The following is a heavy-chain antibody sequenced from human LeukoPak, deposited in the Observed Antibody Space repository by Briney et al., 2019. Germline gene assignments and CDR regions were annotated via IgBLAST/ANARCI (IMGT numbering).Heavy chain of an antibody. CDR1: GGAFSSYV. D-gene: IGHD3-22*01. CDR3: ASPPADYYDSRDYFDY. V-gene: IGHV1-69*04. CDR2: IILILGIA. J-gene: IGHJ4*02. Sequence: AVKVSCKASGGAFSSYVISWVRQAPGQGLEWMGRIILILGIANYAQKFQGRVTITADKSTSTAYMELSSLRSEDTAVYYGASPPADYYDSRDYFDYWGQGTLVTVSS.